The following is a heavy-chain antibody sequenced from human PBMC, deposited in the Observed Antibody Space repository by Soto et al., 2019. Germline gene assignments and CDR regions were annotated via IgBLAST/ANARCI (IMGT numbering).Heavy chain of an antibody. CDR1: GYTFTSYG. Sequence: ASVKVSCKASGYTFTSYGISWVRQAPGQGLEWMGWISAYNGNTNYAQKLQGRVTMTTDTSTSTAYMELRSLRSDDTAVYYCARTVGSNYDSSGSEYYFDYWGQGTLVTVSS. D-gene: IGHD3-22*01. CDR2: ISAYNGNT. CDR3: ARTVGSNYDSSGSEYYFDY. J-gene: IGHJ4*02. V-gene: IGHV1-18*01.